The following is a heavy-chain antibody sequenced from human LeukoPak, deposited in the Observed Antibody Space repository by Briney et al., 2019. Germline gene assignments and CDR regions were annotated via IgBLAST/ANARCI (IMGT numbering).Heavy chain of an antibody. CDR3: ARDTDGSLDY. Sequence: GGSLRLSCAASGFTFSNSWMAWVRQAPGKGLEWVAIIKQDGSTKHYADSLKGRFTISRDNPKNSVYVQMNSLRADDTAVYYCARDTDGSLDYWGQGILVTVAS. V-gene: IGHV3-7*01. J-gene: IGHJ4*02. CDR1: GFTFSNSW. CDR2: IKQDGSTK. D-gene: IGHD1-26*01.